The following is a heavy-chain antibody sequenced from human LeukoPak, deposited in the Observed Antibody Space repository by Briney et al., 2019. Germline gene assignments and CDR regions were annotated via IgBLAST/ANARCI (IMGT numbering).Heavy chain of an antibody. CDR3: AGEQEQSVWRTYGTYSYYYYIDV. D-gene: IGHD3-16*01. CDR2: IDNSGSTI. V-gene: IGHV3-11*01. J-gene: IGHJ6*03. CDR1: GFTFRDCY. Sequence: PGGSLRLSCAASGFTFRDCYMSWIRQAPGKGLEWVSYIDNSGSTIYYADSLSGRFTISRDNAKTSLYLQINGLRVDDTAVYYCAGEQEQSVWRTYGTYSYYYYIDVWGKGTTVTVSS.